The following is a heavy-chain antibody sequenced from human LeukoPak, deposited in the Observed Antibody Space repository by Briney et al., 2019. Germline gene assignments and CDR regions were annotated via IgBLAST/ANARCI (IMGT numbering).Heavy chain of an antibody. J-gene: IGHJ6*02. CDR1: GFIVGNNY. D-gene: IGHD4-17*01. Sequence: GGSLRLSCAASGFIVGNNYMSWVRQAPGKGLEWVSVIYRDGSTYYADSVKGRFTISRDNSKNTLYLQMNSLRAEDTVVYYCARDHGYYGMDVWGQGTTVTVSS. CDR3: ARDHGYYGMDV. V-gene: IGHV3-66*02. CDR2: IYRDGST.